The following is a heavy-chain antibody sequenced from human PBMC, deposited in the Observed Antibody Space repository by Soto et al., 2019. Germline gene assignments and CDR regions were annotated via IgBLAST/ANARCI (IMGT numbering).Heavy chain of an antibody. V-gene: IGHV3-15*07. CDR2: IKSKTDGGTT. CDR1: GFTFSNAW. D-gene: IGHD1-26*01. CDR3: TTAYSGSYYDFDY. J-gene: IGHJ4*02. Sequence: EVQLVESGGGLVKPGGSLRLSCAASGFTFSNAWMNWVRQAPGKGLEWVGRIKSKTDGGTTDYAAPVKGRFTISRDDSKNTLYLQMNSLKTEDTAVYYCTTAYSGSYYDFDYWGQGTLVTVSS.